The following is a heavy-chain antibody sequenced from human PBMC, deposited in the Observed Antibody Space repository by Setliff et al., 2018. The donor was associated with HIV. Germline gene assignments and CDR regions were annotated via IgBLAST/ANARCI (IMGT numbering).Heavy chain of an antibody. Sequence: SVKVSCKASGDIFSRYGISWVRQAPGQGLEWMGGIIPIYGTANSAQKFQGRVTITADESTSTAYMELSTLRSGDTAVYFCARDGGYSGHQWFGDAFDIWGQGTMVTVSS. CDR1: GDIFSRYG. J-gene: IGHJ3*02. V-gene: IGHV1-69*13. CDR3: ARDGGYSGHQWFGDAFDI. CDR2: IIPIYGTA. D-gene: IGHD5-12*01.